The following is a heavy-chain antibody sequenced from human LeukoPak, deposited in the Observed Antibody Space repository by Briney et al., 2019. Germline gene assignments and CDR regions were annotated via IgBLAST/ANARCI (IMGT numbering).Heavy chain of an antibody. J-gene: IGHJ6*02. CDR1: GGSISSYY. Sequence: SETLSLTCTVSGGSISSYYWSWIRQPPGKGLEWIGYIYYSGSTNYNPSLKSRVTISVDTSKNQFSLKLSSVTAADTAVYYCARLHYPHGMDVWGQGTTVTVSS. V-gene: IGHV4-59*01. CDR3: ARLHYPHGMDV. CDR2: IYYSGST. D-gene: IGHD3-10*01.